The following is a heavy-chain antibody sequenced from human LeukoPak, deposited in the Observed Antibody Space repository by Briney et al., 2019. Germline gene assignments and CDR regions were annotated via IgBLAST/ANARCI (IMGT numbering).Heavy chain of an antibody. CDR3: ASSPWIQLWFEY. J-gene: IGHJ4*02. CDR2: IYYSGST. V-gene: IGHV4-39*01. Sequence: SETLSLTCTVSGGSISSSGYYWGWIRQPPGKGLEWIGNIYYSGSTYYNPSLKSRVTISVDTSKNQFSLKLNSVTAADTAVYYCASSPWIQLWFEYWGQGTLVTVSS. D-gene: IGHD5-18*01. CDR1: GGSISSSGYY.